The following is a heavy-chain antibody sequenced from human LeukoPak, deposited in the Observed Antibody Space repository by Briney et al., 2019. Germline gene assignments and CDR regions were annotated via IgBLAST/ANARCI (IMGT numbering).Heavy chain of an antibody. CDR3: ARVQWAYGSGSYPDY. Sequence: GGSLRLSCAASGFTFSSYEMSWVRQAPGKGLEWVSYISSSGSTIYYADSVKGRFTISRDNAKNSLYLQMNSLRAEDTAAYYCARVQWAYGSGSYPDYWGQGTLVTVSS. J-gene: IGHJ4*02. D-gene: IGHD3-10*01. CDR2: ISSSGSTI. V-gene: IGHV3-48*03. CDR1: GFTFSSYE.